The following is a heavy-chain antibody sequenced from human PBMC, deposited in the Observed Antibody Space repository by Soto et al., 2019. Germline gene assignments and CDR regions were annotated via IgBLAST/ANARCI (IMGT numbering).Heavy chain of an antibody. J-gene: IGHJ6*02. CDR2: ISGYNGNT. D-gene: IGHD2-8*02. CDR3: AATGGNYFGLDV. V-gene: IGHV1-18*01. Sequence: ASVKVSCKSSDNTFTHYGINWVRQAPGQGLEWMGWISGYNGNTKYARKFQDRVTMTADASTRTAFMEVRSLTSDDTGVYFCAATGGNYFGLDVWGQGTTVTAP. CDR1: DNTFTHYG.